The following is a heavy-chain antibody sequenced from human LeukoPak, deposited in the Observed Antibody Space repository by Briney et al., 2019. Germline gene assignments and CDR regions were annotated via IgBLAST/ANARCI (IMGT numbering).Heavy chain of an antibody. CDR3: ARGSAAGLAY. CDR2: INRSGGT. D-gene: IGHD6-13*01. Sequence: SETLSLTCAVYGGSFSVYYWSWLRQPPGKGLEWIGEINRSGGTNYNPSLKSRVTISRDTSKNQFSLKLSSVTAADTAVYYCARGSAAGLAYWGQGTLVTVSS. V-gene: IGHV4-34*01. J-gene: IGHJ4*02. CDR1: GGSFSVYY.